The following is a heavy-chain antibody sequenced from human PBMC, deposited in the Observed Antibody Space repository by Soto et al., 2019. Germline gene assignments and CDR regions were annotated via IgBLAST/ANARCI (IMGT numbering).Heavy chain of an antibody. CDR1: GFTFSSYG. CDR3: ERDLLKLRYFELAPSDWYFDL. J-gene: IGHJ2*01. D-gene: IGHD3-9*01. Sequence: QVQLVESGGGVVQPGRSLRLSCAASGFTFSSYGMHWVRQAPGKGLEWVAVIWYDGSNKYYADSVKGRFTISRDNSKNTLYLQMNSLRAEDTAVYYCERDLLKLRYFELAPSDWYFDLWGRGTLVTVSS. CDR2: IWYDGSNK. V-gene: IGHV3-33*01.